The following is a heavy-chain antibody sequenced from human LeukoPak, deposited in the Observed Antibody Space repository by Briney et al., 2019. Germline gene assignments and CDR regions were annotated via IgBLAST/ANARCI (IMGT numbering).Heavy chain of an antibody. CDR3: VGHMDV. Sequence: PGGSLRLSCAASGLTFSSYSMNWVRQAPGKGLEWVSYISSSSTTIYYADSVKGRFTISRDNAKNSLYHCARDRCSGGRCYSLSVGHMDVWGKGTTVTVSS. CDR1: GLTFSSYS. V-gene: IGHV3-48*01. J-gene: IGHJ6*03. D-gene: IGHD2-15*01. CDR2: ISSSSTTI.